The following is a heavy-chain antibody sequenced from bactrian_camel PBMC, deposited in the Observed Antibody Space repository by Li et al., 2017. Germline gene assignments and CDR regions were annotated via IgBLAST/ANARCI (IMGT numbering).Heavy chain of an antibody. V-gene: IGHV3S26*01. CDR1: GIGYSRTC. CDR2: IDSDGNDAST. CDR3: AAFGGDCYVGVLSYRADFSY. Sequence: HVQLVESGGGSVQPGGSLTLSCKATGIGYSRTCLGWFRQAPGKQREGVAAIDSDGNDASTKYADSVKGRFTISQDKAKDTLYLQMNNLSPEDTAMYYCAAFGGDCYVGVLSYRADFSYWGQGTQVTVS. J-gene: IGHJ6*01. D-gene: IGHD3*01.